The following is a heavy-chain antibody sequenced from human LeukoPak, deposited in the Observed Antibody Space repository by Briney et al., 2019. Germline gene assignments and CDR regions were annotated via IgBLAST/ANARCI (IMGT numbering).Heavy chain of an antibody. CDR1: GGSSSGYY. V-gene: IGHV4-34*01. Sequence: SETLSLTCAVYGGSSSGYYWSWIRQPPGKGLEWIGEINHSGSTNYNPSLKSRVTISVDTSKNQFSLKLSSVTAADTAVYYCARRGTKTPKPKIKQNQYNWFDPWGQGTLVTVSS. CDR2: INHSGST. D-gene: IGHD1-14*01. J-gene: IGHJ5*02. CDR3: ARRGTKTPKPKIKQNQYNWFDP.